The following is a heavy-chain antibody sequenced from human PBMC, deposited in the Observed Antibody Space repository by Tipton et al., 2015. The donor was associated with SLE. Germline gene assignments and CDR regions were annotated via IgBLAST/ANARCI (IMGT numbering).Heavy chain of an antibody. Sequence: LRLSCTFSGGSVSITRHHWGWIRQPPGKGLEWIGSIFYGGSTRYNPSLKSRVTVSLDTSKNQFSLNVYSVTAADAAVYYCVSHDAYGAGWYGREDCWGQGILVTVPS. V-gene: IGHV4-39*07. D-gene: IGHD6-19*01. J-gene: IGHJ4*02. CDR2: IFYGGST. CDR1: GGSVSITRHH. CDR3: VSHDAYGAGWYGREDC.